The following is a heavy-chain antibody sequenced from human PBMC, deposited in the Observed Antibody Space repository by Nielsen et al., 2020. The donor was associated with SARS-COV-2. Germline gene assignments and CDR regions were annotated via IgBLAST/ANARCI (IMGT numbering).Heavy chain of an antibody. V-gene: IGHV1-2*02. CDR2: FNPSSGGT. Sequence: ASVKVSCKASGYTFSAYYIHWVRQAPGQGLEWMGWFNPSSGGTKYAQKFQGRVTTTRDMSVNTAYMDLSGLTSDDTAVYYCARGAQQWLADYWGQGTLVTVSS. CDR1: GYTFSAYY. J-gene: IGHJ4*02. D-gene: IGHD6-19*01. CDR3: ARGAQQWLADY.